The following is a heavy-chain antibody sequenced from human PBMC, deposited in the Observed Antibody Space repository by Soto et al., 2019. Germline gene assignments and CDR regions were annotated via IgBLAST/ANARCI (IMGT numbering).Heavy chain of an antibody. V-gene: IGHV4-4*07. J-gene: IGHJ5*02. Sequence: SETLSLTCTVSNGSISNFYWNWIRQSSGKGLEWIGRIHGSGSATYNPSLRSRVTMSVHTSKNQFSLKVNSVTGADTAVYYCARSSHKESWFDPWGQGTLVTVSS. CDR1: NGSISNFY. CDR3: ARSSHKESWFDP. D-gene: IGHD6-13*01. CDR2: IHGSGSA.